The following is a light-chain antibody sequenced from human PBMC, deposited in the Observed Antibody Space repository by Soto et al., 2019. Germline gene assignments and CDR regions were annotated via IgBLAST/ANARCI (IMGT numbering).Light chain of an antibody. CDR1: SSNIGAHYD. V-gene: IGLV1-40*01. Sequence: QSVLTQPPSVSGAPGQRVTISCTGRSSNIGAHYDVHWYQQLPGTAPKLLIYGNSNRPSGVPDRFSGSKSGTSASLAITGLQAEDEADYYCQSYDSSLSVYVFGTGTKLTVL. J-gene: IGLJ1*01. CDR2: GNS. CDR3: QSYDSSLSVYV.